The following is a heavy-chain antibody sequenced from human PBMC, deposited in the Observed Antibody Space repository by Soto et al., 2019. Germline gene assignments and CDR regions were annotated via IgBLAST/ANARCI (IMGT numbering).Heavy chain of an antibody. CDR1: GASISSSSYY. D-gene: IGHD2-15*01. CDR2: IYYSGST. V-gene: IGHV4-39*01. Sequence: SETLSLTCTVSGASISSSSYYWGWIRQPPGKGLAWIGNIYYSGSTYSNPSLKSRLTTSVDTSKNQFSLKLSSVTAADTAVYYCARTQAVFIDYWGQGTLVTVSS. CDR3: ARTQAVFIDY. J-gene: IGHJ4*02.